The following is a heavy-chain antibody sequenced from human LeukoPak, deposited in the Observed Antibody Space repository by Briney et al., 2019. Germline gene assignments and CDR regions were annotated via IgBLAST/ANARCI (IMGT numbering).Heavy chain of an antibody. D-gene: IGHD2-15*01. CDR1: GGSISSSSYY. CDR2: IYYSGST. V-gene: IGHV4-39*07. Sequence: PSETLSLTCTVSGGSISSSSYYWGWIRQPPGKGLEWIGSIYYSGSTYYNPSLKSRVTISVDTSKNQFSLKLSSVTAADTAVYYCARDIVGPSPNAFDIWGQGTMVTVSS. CDR3: ARDIVGPSPNAFDI. J-gene: IGHJ3*02.